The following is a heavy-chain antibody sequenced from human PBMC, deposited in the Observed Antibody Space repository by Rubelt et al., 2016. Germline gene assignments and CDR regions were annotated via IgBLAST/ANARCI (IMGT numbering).Heavy chain of an antibody. D-gene: IGHD6-6*01. V-gene: IGHV7-4-1*02. CDR2: INTNPGNP. Sequence: QVQLVQSGAEVKKPGASVKVSCKASGYTFTSYAMNWVRQAPGQGLEWMGWINTNPGNPTYAQGFTGRFVFSWDTAVSTAYLQISSLKAEDTAVYYCARVIAAREDYNWFDPWGQGTLVTVSS. CDR1: GYTFTSYA. J-gene: IGHJ5*02. CDR3: ARVIAAREDYNWFDP.